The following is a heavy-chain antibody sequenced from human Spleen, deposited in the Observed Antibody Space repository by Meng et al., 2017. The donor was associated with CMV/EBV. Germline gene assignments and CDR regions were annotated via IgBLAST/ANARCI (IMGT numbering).Heavy chain of an antibody. CDR2: IYYSGTT. V-gene: IGHV4-59*01. CDR3: ARADGDYIDY. CDR1: GGSISSYY. Sequence: SLTCTVSGGSISSYYWNWIRQPPGKGLEWIGYIYYSGTTNYNPSLKSRVTVSVDTSKNQFSLRLSSVTAADTAVYYCARADGDYIDYWGQGTLVTVSS. J-gene: IGHJ4*02. D-gene: IGHD4-17*01.